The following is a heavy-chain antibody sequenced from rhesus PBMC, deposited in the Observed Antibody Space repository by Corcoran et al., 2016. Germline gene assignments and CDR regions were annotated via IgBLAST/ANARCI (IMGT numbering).Heavy chain of an antibody. Sequence: EVQLVQSGAEVKRPGESLKISCRTSGYSFTSYWISSVRQIPWKGLEWMGAIDPSDSDTRYSPSFQGQVTISADKSISTTYLQWSSLKASDSATYYCAKAGDYFAYWYFDLWGPGTPITISS. CDR2: IDPSDSDT. V-gene: IGHV5-2*01. CDR1: GYSFTSYW. J-gene: IGHJ2*01. D-gene: IGHD3-34*01. CDR3: AKAGDYFAYWYFDL.